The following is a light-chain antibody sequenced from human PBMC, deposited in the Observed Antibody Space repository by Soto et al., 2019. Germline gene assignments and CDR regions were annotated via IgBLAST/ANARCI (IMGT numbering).Light chain of an antibody. CDR3: QQYNSYSRT. V-gene: IGKV1-5*01. CDR1: QSISTW. CDR2: NAS. J-gene: IGKJ2*01. Sequence: DIQMTQSPSTLSTSVGDRVTITCRASQSISTWLAWYQQKPGKAPKLLIFNASILESGVPSRFRGSGSGTEFTLTIDSLQPDDFATYYCQQYNSYSRTFGQGTKLEIK.